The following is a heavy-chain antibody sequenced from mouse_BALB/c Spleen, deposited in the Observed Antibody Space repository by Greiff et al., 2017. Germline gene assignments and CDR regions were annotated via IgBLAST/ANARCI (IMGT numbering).Heavy chain of an antibody. Sequence: EVKVEESGGGLVKPGGSLKLSCAASGFTFSSYAMSWVRQSPEKRLEWVAEISSGGSYTYYPDTVTGRFTISRDNAKNTLYLEMSSLRSEDTAMYYCARDWDYYAMDDWGQGTSVTVSS. CDR3: ARDWDYYAMDD. J-gene: IGHJ4*01. CDR2: ISSGGSYT. V-gene: IGHV5-9-4*01. CDR1: GFTFSSYA.